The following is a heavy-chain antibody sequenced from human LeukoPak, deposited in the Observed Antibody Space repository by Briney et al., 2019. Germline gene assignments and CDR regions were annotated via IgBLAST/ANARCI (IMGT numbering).Heavy chain of an antibody. CDR3: ARAGYSYGTGYYFDY. CDR2: IYYTGAT. J-gene: IGHJ4*02. D-gene: IGHD5-18*01. Sequence: SETLSLTCTASGGSISSYYWSWIRLPPGKGLEWIGYIYYTGATYYNPSLKSRVTMSLATYKNQFSLKLRSVTAADAAVYYCARAGYSYGTGYYFDYWGQGALVTVSS. CDR1: GGSISSYY. V-gene: IGHV4-59*01.